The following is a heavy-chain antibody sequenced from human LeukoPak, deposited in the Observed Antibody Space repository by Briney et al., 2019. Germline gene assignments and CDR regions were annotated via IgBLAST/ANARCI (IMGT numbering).Heavy chain of an antibody. Sequence: GGSLRLSCAASGFTFSSYEMNWVRQAPGKGLEWVSYISSSGSTIYYADSVKGRFTISRDNAKNSLFLQMNSLRAEDTAVYYCAREGVFTYYYYGMDVWGQGTTVTVSS. CDR3: AREGVFTYYYYGMDV. J-gene: IGHJ6*02. V-gene: IGHV3-48*03. CDR2: ISSSGSTI. CDR1: GFTFSSYE. D-gene: IGHD2-21*01.